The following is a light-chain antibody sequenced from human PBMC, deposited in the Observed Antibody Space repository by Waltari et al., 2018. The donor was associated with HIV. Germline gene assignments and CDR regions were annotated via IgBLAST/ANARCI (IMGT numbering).Light chain of an antibody. Sequence: QSALTQPASVSGSPGQSITISCTGTSSDVGGYNYVSWYQQPPGKAPKLMIYDVSKRPSGVSNLFSGSKSGNTASLTISGLQAEDEADYYCCSYAGSNTFNYVFGTGTKVTVL. CDR1: SSDVGGYNY. J-gene: IGLJ1*01. V-gene: IGLV2-23*02. CDR2: DVS. CDR3: CSYAGSNTFNYV.